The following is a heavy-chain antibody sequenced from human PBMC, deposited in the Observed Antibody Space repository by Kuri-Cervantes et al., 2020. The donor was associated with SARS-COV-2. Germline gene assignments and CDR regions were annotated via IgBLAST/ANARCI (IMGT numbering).Heavy chain of an antibody. CDR2: IYTSGST. CDR1: GGSISSGSYY. Sequence: SETLSLTCTVSGGSISSGSYYWSWIRQPAGKGLEWIGRIYTSGSTNYNPSLKSRVTISVDTSKNQFSLKLSSVTAADTAAYYCARDLAYDSSGYAFDYWGQETLVTVSS. J-gene: IGHJ4*02. V-gene: IGHV4-61*02. CDR3: ARDLAYDSSGYAFDY. D-gene: IGHD3-22*01.